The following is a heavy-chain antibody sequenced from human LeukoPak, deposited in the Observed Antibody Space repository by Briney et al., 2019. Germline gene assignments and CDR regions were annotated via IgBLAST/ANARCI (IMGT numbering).Heavy chain of an antibody. V-gene: IGHV1-3*01. D-gene: IGHD6-19*01. CDR3: ARAYSSGLRTPLNWFDP. CDR1: GYTFTSYA. Sequence: ASVKVSCKASGYTFTSYAMHWVRQAPGQRLEWMGWINAGNGNTKYSQKFQGRVTITRDTSASTAYMELSSLRSEDTAVYYRARAYSSGLRTPLNWFDPWGQGTLVTVSS. CDR2: INAGNGNT. J-gene: IGHJ5*02.